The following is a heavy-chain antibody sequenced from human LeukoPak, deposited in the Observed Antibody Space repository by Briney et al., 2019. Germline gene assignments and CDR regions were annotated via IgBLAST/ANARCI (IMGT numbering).Heavy chain of an antibody. Sequence: GGTLRLSCAASGFTFSSYAMHWVRQAPGKGLEWVAVISYDGSNKYYADSVKGRFTISRDNSKNTLYLQMNSLRAEDTAVYYCARVAEAAAFDSWGQGALVTVSS. CDR3: ARVAEAAAFDS. CDR1: GFTFSSYA. D-gene: IGHD6-13*01. V-gene: IGHV3-30*04. J-gene: IGHJ4*02. CDR2: ISYDGSNK.